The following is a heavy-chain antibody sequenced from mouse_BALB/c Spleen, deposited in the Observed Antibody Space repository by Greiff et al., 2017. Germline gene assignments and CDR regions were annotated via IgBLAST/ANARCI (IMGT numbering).Heavy chain of an antibody. Sequence: QVQLQQPGAELVMPGASVKMSCKASGYTFTDYWMHWVKQRPGQGLEWIGAIDTSDSYTSYNQKFKGKATLTVDESSSTAYMQLSSLTSEDSAVYYGARWGGSLDAMDYWGQGTSVTGSS. CDR3: ARWGGSLDAMDY. V-gene: IGHV1-69*01. J-gene: IGHJ4*01. CDR1: GYTFTDYW. CDR2: IDTSDSYT.